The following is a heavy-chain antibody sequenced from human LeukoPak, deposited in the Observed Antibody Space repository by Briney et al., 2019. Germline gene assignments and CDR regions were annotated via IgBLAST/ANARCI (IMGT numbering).Heavy chain of an antibody. CDR2: IWYDGSNK. J-gene: IGHJ6*02. D-gene: IGHD3-22*01. V-gene: IGHV3-33*01. CDR1: GFTFSSYG. CDR3: ARDYPDYDSSAYLSYGMDV. Sequence: PGRSLRLSCAASGFTFSSYGMHWVRQAPGKGLEWVAVIWYDGSNKYYADSVKGRFTISRDNSKNTLYLQMNSLRAEDTAVYYCARDYPDYDSSAYLSYGMDVWGQGTTVTVSS.